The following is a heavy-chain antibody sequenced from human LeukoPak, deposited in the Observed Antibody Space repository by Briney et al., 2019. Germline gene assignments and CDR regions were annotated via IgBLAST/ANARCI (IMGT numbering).Heavy chain of an antibody. V-gene: IGHV3-53*01. CDR1: GFTFSSYE. J-gene: IGHJ4*02. CDR3: ARSSY. Sequence: GGSLRLSCAASGFTFSSYEMNWVRQAPGKGLEWVSVIYSGGSTYYADSVKGRFTISRDNSKNTLYLQMNSLRAEDTAVYYCARSSYWGQGTLVTVSS. D-gene: IGHD6-6*01. CDR2: IYSGGST.